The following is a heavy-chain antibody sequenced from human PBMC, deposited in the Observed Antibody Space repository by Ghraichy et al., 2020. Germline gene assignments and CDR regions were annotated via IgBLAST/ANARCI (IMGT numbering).Heavy chain of an antibody. D-gene: IGHD6-19*01. CDR1: GFRFHKYS. Sequence: GESLNISCAASGFRFHKYSMHWVRQAPGKGLEWVSLIRGDGSKTYSADSVKGRFTISRDNSRYSLFLQMNSLRTEDSAFYYCVKEHDSGWPNFDSWGQGTLVSVSS. V-gene: IGHV3-43*01. CDR3: VKEHDSGWPNFDS. J-gene: IGHJ4*02. CDR2: IRGDGSKT.